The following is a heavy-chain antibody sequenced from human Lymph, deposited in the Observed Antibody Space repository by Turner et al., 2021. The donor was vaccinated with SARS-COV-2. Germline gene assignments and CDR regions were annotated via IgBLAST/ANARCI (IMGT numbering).Heavy chain of an antibody. CDR1: GFTFSSDA. D-gene: IGHD1-1*01. J-gene: IGHJ4*02. CDR3: AKEPNWYVLSAVDY. CDR2: ISGSGGNT. Sequence: EVQLLVSGGGWVQPGGSLRLSSAASGFTFSSDALSRVRQAPGQGLEWVSAISGSGGNTDYADSVKGRFTVTRDNAKNTLYLHMNSLRADDTAVYYCAKEPNWYVLSAVDYWGQGTLVTVSS. V-gene: IGHV3-23*01.